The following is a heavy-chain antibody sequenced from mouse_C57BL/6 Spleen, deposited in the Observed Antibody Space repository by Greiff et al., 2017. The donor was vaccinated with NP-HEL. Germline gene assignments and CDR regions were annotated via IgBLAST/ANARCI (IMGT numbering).Heavy chain of an antibody. CDR1: GFTFSSYG. CDR3: ARITTVVATYYYAMDY. CDR2: ISSGGSYT. Sequence: EVKVEESGGDLVKPGGSLKLSCAASGFTFSSYGMSWVRQTPDKRLEWVATISSGGSYTYYPDSVKGRFTISRDNAKNTLYLQMSSLKSEDTAMYYCARITTVVATYYYAMDYWGQGTSVTVSS. V-gene: IGHV5-6*02. J-gene: IGHJ4*01. D-gene: IGHD1-1*01.